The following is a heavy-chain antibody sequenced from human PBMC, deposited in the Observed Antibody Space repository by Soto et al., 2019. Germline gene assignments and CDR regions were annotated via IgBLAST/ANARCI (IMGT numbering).Heavy chain of an antibody. D-gene: IGHD6-13*01. Sequence: RGESLKISCKGSGYSFTSYWIGWVRQMPGKGLEWMGIIYPGDSDTRYSPSFQGQVTISADKSISTAYLQWSSLKASDTAMYYCARQVAGALYRSSFYHYYYYGMDVWGQGTTVTVSS. CDR2: IYPGDSDT. V-gene: IGHV5-51*01. CDR1: GYSFTSYW. CDR3: ARQVAGALYRSSFYHYYYYGMDV. J-gene: IGHJ6*02.